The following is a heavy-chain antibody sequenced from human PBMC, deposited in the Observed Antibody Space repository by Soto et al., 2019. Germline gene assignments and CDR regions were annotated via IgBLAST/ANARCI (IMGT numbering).Heavy chain of an antibody. J-gene: IGHJ4*02. D-gene: IGHD2-15*01. CDR2: IQSDGSSI. V-gene: IGHV3-74*01. CDR3: AKFLHSCSDSEY. Sequence: EVHLVESGGGVVQPGGSLRLSCAASGFTFSEYWMHWVRQVPGKGLEWVSRIQSDGSSISYADSVKGRFTISRDNAKNTLYLQINSLRAEDTAVYFCAKFLHSCSDSEYWGQGTLVTVSA. CDR1: GFTFSEYW.